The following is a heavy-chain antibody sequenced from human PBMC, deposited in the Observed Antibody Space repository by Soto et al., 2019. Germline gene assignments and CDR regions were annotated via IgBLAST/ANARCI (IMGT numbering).Heavy chain of an antibody. J-gene: IGHJ4*02. CDR2: ISGSGGTI. D-gene: IGHD3-22*01. Sequence: GGSLRLSCAASGFSFSSYNMHWVRQAPGKGLEWISYISGSGGTIYHADSVKGRFTISRDNGKNSLYLQMNSLRDEDTAVYYCARDSTDYYDSSSYCDYWGQGTLVTVSS. V-gene: IGHV3-48*02. CDR1: GFSFSSYN. CDR3: ARDSTDYYDSSSYCDY.